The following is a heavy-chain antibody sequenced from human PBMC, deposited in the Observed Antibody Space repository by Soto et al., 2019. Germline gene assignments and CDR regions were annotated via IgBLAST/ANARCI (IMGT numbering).Heavy chain of an antibody. J-gene: IGHJ4*02. CDR3: AKLGYGDYERRFDY. CDR2: VGGTGTGT. V-gene: IGHV3-23*01. D-gene: IGHD4-17*01. Sequence: EVPVLESGGGLVQPGGSLRLSCAASGFTFSSYAMTWVRQAPGKGLEWVSSVGGTGTGTFYADPVKGRFTISRDNSKNTLYLQMNSLRAEDTAVYYCAKLGYGDYERRFDYWGQGTLVTVSS. CDR1: GFTFSSYA.